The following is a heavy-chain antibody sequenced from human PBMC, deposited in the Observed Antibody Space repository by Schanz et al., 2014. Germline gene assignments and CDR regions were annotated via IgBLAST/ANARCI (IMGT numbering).Heavy chain of an antibody. J-gene: IGHJ6*02. D-gene: IGHD3-10*01. CDR1: GFIFNDYY. CDR3: ARSGVDV. CDR2: ISGSGRDT. Sequence: QVQLEESGGGVVQPGGSLRLSCAASGFIFNDYYMNWIRQAPGKGPEWFSAISGSGRDTYYAASVRGRFTISRDNAKSSVYLQMNSLRAEDTAVYYCARSGVDVWGQGTTVTVSS. V-gene: IGHV3-11*06.